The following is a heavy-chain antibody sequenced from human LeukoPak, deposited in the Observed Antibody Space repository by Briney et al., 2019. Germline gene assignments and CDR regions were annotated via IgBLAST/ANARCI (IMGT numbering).Heavy chain of an antibody. V-gene: IGHV1-18*01. CDR1: GGTFTSYG. D-gene: IGHD3-3*01. CDR2: ISAYNGNT. J-gene: IGHJ4*02. Sequence: ASVKVSCKASGGTFTSYGISWVRQAPGQGLEWMGWISAYNGNTNYAQKLQGRVTMTTDTSTSTAYMELRSLRSDDTAVYYCASSVDYDFWSGLNDWGQGTLVTVSS. CDR3: ASSVDYDFWSGLND.